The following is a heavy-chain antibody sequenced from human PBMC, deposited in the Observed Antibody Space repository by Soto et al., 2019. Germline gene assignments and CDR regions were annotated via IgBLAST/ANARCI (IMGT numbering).Heavy chain of an antibody. V-gene: IGHV4-30-4*01. D-gene: IGHD4-4*01. CDR3: ASRYSNPELDYYGMDV. CDR2: IYYSGST. Sequence: SETLSLTCTVSGGSISSGDYYWSWIRQPPGKGLEWIGYIYYSGSTYYNPSLKSRVTISVDTSKNQFSLKLSSVTAADTAVYYCASRYSNPELDYYGMDVWGQGTTVTVSS. J-gene: IGHJ6*02. CDR1: GGSISSGDYY.